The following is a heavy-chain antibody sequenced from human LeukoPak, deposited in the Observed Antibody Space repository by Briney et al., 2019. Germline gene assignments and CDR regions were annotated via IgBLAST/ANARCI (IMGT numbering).Heavy chain of an antibody. D-gene: IGHD3-3*01. Sequence: GRSLRLSCAASGFTFSSYAMHWVRQAPGKGLEWVAVIPYDGSNKYYADSVKGRFTISRDNSKNTLYLQMNSLRAEDTAVYYCAREGLYYDFWSGYSPAGWFDPWGQGTLVTVSS. J-gene: IGHJ5*02. V-gene: IGHV3-30-3*01. CDR3: AREGLYYDFWSGYSPAGWFDP. CDR1: GFTFSSYA. CDR2: IPYDGSNK.